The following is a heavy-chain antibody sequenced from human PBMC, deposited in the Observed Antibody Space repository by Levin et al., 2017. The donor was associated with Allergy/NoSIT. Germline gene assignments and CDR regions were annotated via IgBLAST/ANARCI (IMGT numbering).Heavy chain of an antibody. Sequence: GESLKISCAASGFTFRSYGMHWVRQAPGKGLEWVAVISYDGSNKYYADSVKGRFTISRDNSKNTLYLQMNSLRAEDTAVYYCAKDTYYDFWSGISPPGYWGQGTLVTVSS. CDR1: GFTFRSYG. V-gene: IGHV3-30*18. D-gene: IGHD3-3*01. J-gene: IGHJ4*02. CDR2: ISYDGSNK. CDR3: AKDTYYDFWSGISPPGY.